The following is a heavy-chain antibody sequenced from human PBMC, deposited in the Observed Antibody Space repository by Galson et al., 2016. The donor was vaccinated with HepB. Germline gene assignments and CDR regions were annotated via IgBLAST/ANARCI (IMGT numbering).Heavy chain of an antibody. CDR1: GYTFIGYY. J-gene: IGHJ4*02. CDR3: AKPMGAGGSGAGTKDY. V-gene: IGHV1-2*04. Sequence: SVKVSCKASGYTFIGYYMFWVRQAPGQGLEWMGWINPNSGGTNFAQKFQGWVSMTRDTSISTAYMELSRLRSDDTAVYYCAKPMGAGGSGAGTKDYWGQGTLVTVSS. CDR2: INPNSGGT. D-gene: IGHD6-19*01.